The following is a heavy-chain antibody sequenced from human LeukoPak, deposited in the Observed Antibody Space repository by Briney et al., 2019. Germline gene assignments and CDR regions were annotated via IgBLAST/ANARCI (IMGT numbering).Heavy chain of an antibody. D-gene: IGHD3-16*01. CDR2: IKSKTDGGTT. CDR3: ASDLGTY. J-gene: IGHJ4*02. V-gene: IGHV3-15*01. CDR1: GFSLTNAF. Sequence: PGGSLRLSCAGSGFSLTNAFMNWVRQAPGKGLEWVGRIKSKTDGGTTDYAAPVKGRFTISRDDSRNRLYLQLNSLRVEDAGIYYCASDLGTYWGQGTLVTVSS.